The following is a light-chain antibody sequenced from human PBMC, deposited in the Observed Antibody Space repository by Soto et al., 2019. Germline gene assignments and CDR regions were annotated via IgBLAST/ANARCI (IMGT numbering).Light chain of an antibody. Sequence: QSVLTQPPSASGTPGQRVTISCSGSSSNIRSNYVYWYQQLPGTAPKLLIYRNNQRPSGVPDRFSGSKSGTSASLAISGLRSGDEADYYCAAWDDSLSGRGVVFGGGTKLTVL. CDR3: AAWDDSLSGRGVV. CDR1: SSNIRSNY. V-gene: IGLV1-47*01. J-gene: IGLJ2*01. CDR2: RNN.